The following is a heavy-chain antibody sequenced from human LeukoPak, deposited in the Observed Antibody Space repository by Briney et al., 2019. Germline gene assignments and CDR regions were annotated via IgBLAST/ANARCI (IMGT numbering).Heavy chain of an antibody. CDR1: GYTSTSYD. CDR3: ARGPDTAMVTYYYYYYMDV. J-gene: IGHJ6*03. Sequence: GASVKVSCKASGYTSTSYDINWVRQATGQGLEWMGWMNPNSGNTGYAQKFQGRVTITRNTSISTAYMELSSLRSEDTAVYYCARGPDTAMVTYYYYYYMDVWGKGTTVTVSS. V-gene: IGHV1-8*03. CDR2: MNPNSGNT. D-gene: IGHD5-18*01.